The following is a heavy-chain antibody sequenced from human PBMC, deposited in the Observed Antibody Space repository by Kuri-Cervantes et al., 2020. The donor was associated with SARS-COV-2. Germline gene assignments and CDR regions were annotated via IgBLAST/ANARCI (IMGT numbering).Heavy chain of an antibody. D-gene: IGHD2-2*01. V-gene: IGHV3-23*01. CDR2: ITSSGGTT. CDR1: GITFSSST. CDR3: AREVVVPAAVIDY. J-gene: IGHJ4*02. Sequence: GESLKISCAASGITFSSSTMSWVRQAPGKGLEWVSSITSSGGTTYYADSVKGRFTISRDNSKNTLYLQMNSLRAEDTAVYYCAREVVVPAAVIDYWGQGTLVTVSS.